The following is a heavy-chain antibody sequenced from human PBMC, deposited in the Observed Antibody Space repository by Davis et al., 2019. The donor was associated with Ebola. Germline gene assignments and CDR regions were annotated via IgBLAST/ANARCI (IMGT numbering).Heavy chain of an antibody. Sequence: GGSLRLSCAASGFTFSSYWMSWVRQAPGKGLEWVSYISSSSSTIYYADSVKGRFTISRDNAKNSLYLQMNSLRDEDTAVYYCARDLAPRGVGSTYDILTGYYYYYGMDVWGKGTTVTVSS. V-gene: IGHV3-48*02. CDR2: ISSSSSTI. CDR3: ARDLAPRGVGSTYDILTGYYYYYGMDV. CDR1: GFTFSSYW. J-gene: IGHJ6*04. D-gene: IGHD3-9*01.